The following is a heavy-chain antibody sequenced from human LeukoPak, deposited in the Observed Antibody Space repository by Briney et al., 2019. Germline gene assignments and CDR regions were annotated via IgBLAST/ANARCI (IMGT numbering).Heavy chain of an antibody. Sequence: GGSLRLSCVASGFTFSTYWMSWVRQTPGKGLEWVANIKQDESEKYYVDSVKGRFTISRDNAKNSLYLQMNSLRAEDTAVYYCARVTGVAGTSVGVDAWGQGILVTVS. CDR3: ARVTGVAGTSVGVDA. J-gene: IGHJ4*02. CDR1: GFTFSTYW. V-gene: IGHV3-7*01. D-gene: IGHD6-19*01. CDR2: IKQDESEK.